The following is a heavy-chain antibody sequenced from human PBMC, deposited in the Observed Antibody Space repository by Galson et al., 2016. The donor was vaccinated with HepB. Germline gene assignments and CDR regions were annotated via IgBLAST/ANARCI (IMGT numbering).Heavy chain of an antibody. CDR3: ARVWRGITGTTKYGLDV. CDR2: IVPVLATA. CDR1: GGIFSSFV. V-gene: IGHV1-69*05. D-gene: IGHD1-14*01. J-gene: IGHJ6*02. Sequence: SVKVSCKASGGIFSSFVIFWVRQAPGQGPEWMGGIVPVLATAHYAQKFQGRVTITTDESTNTAYMELSSLRSEDTAVYYCARVWRGITGTTKYGLDVWGQGTTVTVSS.